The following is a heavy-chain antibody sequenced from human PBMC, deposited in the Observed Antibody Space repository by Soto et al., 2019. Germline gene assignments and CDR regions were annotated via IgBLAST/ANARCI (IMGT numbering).Heavy chain of an antibody. J-gene: IGHJ3*02. CDR3: AREGYCSGGSCSFHDAFDI. V-gene: IGHV1-69*06. CDR1: GGTFSSYA. Sequence: GASVKVSCKASGGTFSSYAISWVRQAPGQGLEWMGGIIPIFGTANYAQKFQGRVTITADKSTSTAYMELSSLRSEDTAVYYCAREGYCSGGSCSFHDAFDIWGQGTMVTVSS. CDR2: IIPIFGTA. D-gene: IGHD2-15*01.